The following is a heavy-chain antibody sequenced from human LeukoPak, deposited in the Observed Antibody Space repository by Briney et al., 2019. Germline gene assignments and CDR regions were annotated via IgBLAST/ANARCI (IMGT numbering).Heavy chain of an antibody. CDR1: GGSISSYY. V-gene: IGHV4-59*08. CDR3: AGGFGEGGYDYYYGMDV. J-gene: IGHJ6*02. D-gene: IGHD3-10*01. Sequence: SETLSLTCTVSGGSISSYYWSWIRQPPGKGLEWIGYIYYSGSTNYNPSLKSRVTISVDTSKNQFSLKLSSVTAADTAVYYCAGGFGEGGYDYYYGMDVWGQGTTVTVSS. CDR2: IYYSGST.